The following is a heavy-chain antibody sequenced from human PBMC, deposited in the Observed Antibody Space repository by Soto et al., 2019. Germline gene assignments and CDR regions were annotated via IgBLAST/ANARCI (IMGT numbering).Heavy chain of an antibody. J-gene: IGHJ4*02. V-gene: IGHV1-69*04. CDR2: IIPILGIA. CDR1: GYTFTSYG. Sequence: ASVKVSCKASGYTFTSYGISWVRQAPGQGLEWMGRIIPILGIANYAQKFQGRVTITADKSTSTAYMELSSLRSEDTAVYYCARDLGYCSSTSCYNYWGQGTLVTDSS. CDR3: ARDLGYCSSTSCYNY. D-gene: IGHD2-2*01.